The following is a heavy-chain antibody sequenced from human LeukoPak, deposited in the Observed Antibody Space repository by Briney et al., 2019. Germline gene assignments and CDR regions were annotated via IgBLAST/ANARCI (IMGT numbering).Heavy chain of an antibody. CDR3: ARGYYYGSGSYYSNRYYFDY. V-gene: IGHV1-2*02. CDR1: GYTFTGYY. CDR2: INPNSGGT. J-gene: IGHJ4*02. Sequence: ASVKVSCKASGYTFTGYYMHWVRQAPGQGLEWMGWINPNSGGTNYAQKFQGRVTMTRDTSISTAYMELSRLRSDDTAVYYCARGYYYGSGSYYSNRYYFDYRGQGTLVTVSS. D-gene: IGHD3-10*01.